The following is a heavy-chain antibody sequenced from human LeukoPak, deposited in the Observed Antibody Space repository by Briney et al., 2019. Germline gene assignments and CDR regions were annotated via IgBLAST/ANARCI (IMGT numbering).Heavy chain of an antibody. J-gene: IGHJ4*02. Sequence: GGSLRLSCAASGFSFSNYAMNWVRQGPGKGLEWVSGISRSGDTINYADSVKGRFTISRDNSKNTLYLQMNSLRADDTAIYYCAKVGDYYNSPEGYWGQGTLVTVSS. CDR1: GFSFSNYA. CDR3: AKVGDYYNSPEGY. D-gene: IGHD3-22*01. V-gene: IGHV3-23*01. CDR2: ISRSGDTI.